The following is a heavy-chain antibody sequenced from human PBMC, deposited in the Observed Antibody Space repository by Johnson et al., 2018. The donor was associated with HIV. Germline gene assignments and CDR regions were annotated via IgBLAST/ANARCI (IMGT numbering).Heavy chain of an antibody. CDR3: AKVRVGATSPQAQNAFDI. Sequence: QVQLVESGGGVVQPGGSLRLSCAASGFTFSSYGMHWVRQAPGKGLEWVAFIRYDGSNKYYADSVKGRFTISRDNSKNTLYLQMNSLRAEDTAVCYCAKVRVGATSPQAQNAFDIGGQGTMVTVSS. J-gene: IGHJ3*02. CDR1: GFTFSSYG. D-gene: IGHD1-26*01. CDR2: IRYDGSNK. V-gene: IGHV3-30*02.